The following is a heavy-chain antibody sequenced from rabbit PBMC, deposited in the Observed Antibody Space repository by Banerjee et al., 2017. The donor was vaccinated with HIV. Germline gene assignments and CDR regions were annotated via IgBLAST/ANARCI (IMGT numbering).Heavy chain of an antibody. Sequence: YASWAKGRFTISKTSPTTVTLQMTSLTAADTATYFCARRTSGYYNLWGPGTLVTVS. D-gene: IGHD1-1*01. J-gene: IGHJ4*01. V-gene: IGHV1S40*01. CDR3: ARRTSGYYNL.